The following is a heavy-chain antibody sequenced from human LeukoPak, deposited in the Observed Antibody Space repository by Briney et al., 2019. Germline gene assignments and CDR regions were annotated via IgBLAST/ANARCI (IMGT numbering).Heavy chain of an antibody. CDR2: IKQDGSEK. CDR3: ASHSYYDFWSGYYTFGY. J-gene: IGHJ4*02. Sequence: PGGSLRLSCAASGFTFSSYSMNWVRQAPGKGLEWVANIKQDGSEKYYVDSVKGRFTISRDNAKNSLYLQMNSLRAEDTAVYYCASHSYYDFWSGYYTFGYWGQGTLVTVSS. CDR1: GFTFSSYS. V-gene: IGHV3-7*01. D-gene: IGHD3-3*01.